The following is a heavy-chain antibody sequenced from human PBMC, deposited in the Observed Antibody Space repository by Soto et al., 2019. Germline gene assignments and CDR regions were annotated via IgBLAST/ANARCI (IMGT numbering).Heavy chain of an antibody. V-gene: IGHV3-9*01. Sequence: SLRLSCAASGFTFEDYAMHSVRQEKGYGLEWVSGISWNSGSLGYADSVKGRFTISRDNAKNSLYLQMNSLRAEDTAFYYFAKEGVVPAATHDAFVIWGQGTMVTV. CDR2: ISWNSGSL. D-gene: IGHD2-2*01. J-gene: IGHJ3*02. CDR3: AKEGVVPAATHDAFVI. CDR1: GFTFEDYA.